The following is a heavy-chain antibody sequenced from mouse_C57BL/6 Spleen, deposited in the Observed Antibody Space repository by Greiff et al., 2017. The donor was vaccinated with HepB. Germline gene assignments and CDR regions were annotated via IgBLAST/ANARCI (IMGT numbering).Heavy chain of an antibody. J-gene: IGHJ2*01. V-gene: IGHV1-22*01. CDR2: INPNNGGT. D-gene: IGHD1-1*01. CDR1: GYTFTDYN. Sequence: EVKLVESGPELVKPGASVKMSCKASGYTFTDYNMHWVKQSHGKSLEWIGYINPNNGGTSYNQKFKGKATLTVNKSSSTAYMELRSLTSEDSAVYYCARGAITTVVAFDYWGQGTTLTVSS. CDR3: ARGAITTVVAFDY.